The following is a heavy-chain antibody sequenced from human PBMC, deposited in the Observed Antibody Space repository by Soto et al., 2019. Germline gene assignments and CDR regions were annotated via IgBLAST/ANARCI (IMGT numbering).Heavy chain of an antibody. CDR2: INHSGST. V-gene: IGHV4-34*01. CDR1: GGSFSGYY. CDR3: ARTPHIVVVVAARLYNWFDP. D-gene: IGHD2-15*01. J-gene: IGHJ5*02. Sequence: PSETLSLTGAVYGGSFSGYYWSWIRRPPGKGLEWIGEINHSGSTNYNPSLKSRVTISVDTSKHQFSLKLSSVTAADTAVYYRARTPHIVVVVAARLYNWFDPWGQGTLVTVSS.